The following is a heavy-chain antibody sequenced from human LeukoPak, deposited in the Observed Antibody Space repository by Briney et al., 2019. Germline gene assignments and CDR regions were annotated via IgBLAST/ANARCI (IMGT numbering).Heavy chain of an antibody. Sequence: PGGSLRLSCAASGFTFASSTMNWVRQAPGKVLEWVSSMSPDSNYIYYADSVKGRFTISRDNAKNSLYLQMNSLRADDTAVYYCARGSYGDYGYWGQGILVTVSS. J-gene: IGHJ4*02. CDR3: ARGSYGDYGY. V-gene: IGHV3-21*01. CDR1: GFTFASST. CDR2: MSPDSNYI. D-gene: IGHD4-17*01.